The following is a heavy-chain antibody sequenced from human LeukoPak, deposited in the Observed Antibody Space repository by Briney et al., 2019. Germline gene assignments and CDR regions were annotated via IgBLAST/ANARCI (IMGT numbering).Heavy chain of an antibody. Sequence: PGGSLRLSCADSGFLFSNSWMAWVRQAPGRGLEWLANINQDGSAKTCVDSVKGRFTISRDNAKNTLYLQMDSLRAEDTAVYYCARGQYNDYGYFQHWGQGTQVTVSS. CDR2: INQDGSAK. CDR3: ARGQYNDYGYFQH. V-gene: IGHV3-7*02. J-gene: IGHJ1*01. CDR1: GFLFSNSW. D-gene: IGHD4-17*01.